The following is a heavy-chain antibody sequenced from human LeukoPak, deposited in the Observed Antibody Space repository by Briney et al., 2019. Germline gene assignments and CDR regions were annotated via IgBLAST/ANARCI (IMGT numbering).Heavy chain of an antibody. D-gene: IGHD4-17*01. J-gene: IGHJ4*02. CDR1: GGTFSSYA. V-gene: IGHV1-69*04. Sequence: ASVKVSCKASGGTFSSYAISWVRQAPGQGLEWMGRIIPILGIANYAQKFQGRVAITADKSTSTAYMELSTLRSEDTAVYYCARARDDYGEGYYFDYWGQGTLVTVSS. CDR2: IIPILGIA. CDR3: ARARDDYGEGYYFDY.